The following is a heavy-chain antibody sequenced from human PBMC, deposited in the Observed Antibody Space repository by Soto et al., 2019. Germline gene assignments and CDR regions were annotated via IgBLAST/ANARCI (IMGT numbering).Heavy chain of an antibody. Sequence: SETLSLTCTVSGGSISGSSHYWGWIRQPPGQGLEWIGSISYSGNTYYNPSLRSRVTISVDTSKNQFSLRLNSVTASDSAVYYCARHPRQGHLDYFDYWGQGTTVTVSS. CDR2: ISYSGNT. CDR3: ARHPRQGHLDYFDY. CDR1: GGSISGSSHY. J-gene: IGHJ4*02. V-gene: IGHV4-39*01.